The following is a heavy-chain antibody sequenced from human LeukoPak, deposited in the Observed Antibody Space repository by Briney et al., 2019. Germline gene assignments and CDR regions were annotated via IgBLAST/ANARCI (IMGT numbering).Heavy chain of an antibody. D-gene: IGHD3-16*01. V-gene: IGHV3-23*01. J-gene: IGHJ4*02. CDR2: ISGGGGST. CDR1: GFTFTSYS. CDR3: AKGGRWDVTPFDY. Sequence: GGSLRLSCAASGFTFTSYSMNWGRQAPGKGLEWVSTISGGGGSTYYADSVKGRFTISRDNSKNTLYLQVNSLRAEDTAVYYCAKGGRWDVTPFDYWGQGTLVTVSS.